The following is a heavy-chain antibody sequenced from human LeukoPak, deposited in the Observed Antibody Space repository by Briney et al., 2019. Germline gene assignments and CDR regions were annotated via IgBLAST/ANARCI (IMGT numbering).Heavy chain of an antibody. V-gene: IGHV3-11*04. CDR3: ARNYYYDSSGPWTKTRPGAFDI. Sequence: GGSLRLSCAASGFTFSDYYMSWIRQAPGKGLEWVSYISSSGSTIYYADSVKGRFTISRDNAKNSLYLKMNSLRAEDTAVYYCARNYYYDSSGPWTKTRPGAFDIWGQGTMVTVSS. CDR2: ISSSGSTI. CDR1: GFTFSDYY. D-gene: IGHD3-22*01. J-gene: IGHJ3*02.